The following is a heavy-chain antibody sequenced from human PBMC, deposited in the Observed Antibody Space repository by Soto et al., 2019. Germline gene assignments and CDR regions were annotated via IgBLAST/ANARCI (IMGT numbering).Heavy chain of an antibody. V-gene: IGHV1-18*04. J-gene: IGHJ4*02. CDR2: ISAYNGDT. CDR1: NYTFTNLR. D-gene: IGHD2-21*02. CDR3: ARTARGYGRADY. Sequence: QVQLVQSGAEVKKPGASVRVSCTASNYTFTNLRISWVRQAPAQGLEWMGWISAYNGDTNYAQKFQDRIIMTRDTTTSTAYMELKNLNYDDRDVYFCARTARGYGRADYWGQGTLVTVSS.